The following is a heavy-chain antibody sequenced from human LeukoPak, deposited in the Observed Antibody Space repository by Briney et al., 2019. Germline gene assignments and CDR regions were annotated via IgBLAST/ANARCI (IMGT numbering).Heavy chain of an antibody. V-gene: IGHV1-69*04. Sequence: SVTVSCKASGGTFSSYAISWVRQAPGQGLEWMGRIIPILGIANYAQKFQGRVTITADKSTSTAYMELSSLRSEDTAVYYCARDDYYDSSGYQTDWGQGTLVTVSS. CDR1: GGTFSSYA. D-gene: IGHD3-22*01. CDR2: IIPILGIA. CDR3: ARDDYYDSSGYQTD. J-gene: IGHJ4*02.